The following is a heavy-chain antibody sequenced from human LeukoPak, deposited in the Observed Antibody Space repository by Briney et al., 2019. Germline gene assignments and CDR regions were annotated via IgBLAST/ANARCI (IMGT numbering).Heavy chain of an antibody. Sequence: ASVKVSCKASGYTFTSYGMNWVRQAPGQGLEWMGWINPNSGGTNYAQKFQGRVTMTRDTSISTSYMELSRLRSDDTAVYYCARAWLRLNPYFDYWGQGTLVIVTS. CDR3: ARAWLRLNPYFDY. D-gene: IGHD5-12*01. CDR2: INPNSGGT. J-gene: IGHJ4*02. CDR1: GYTFTSYG. V-gene: IGHV1-2*02.